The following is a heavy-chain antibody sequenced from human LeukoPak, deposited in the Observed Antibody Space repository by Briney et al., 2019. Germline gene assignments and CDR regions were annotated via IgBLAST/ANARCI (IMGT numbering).Heavy chain of an antibody. V-gene: IGHV3-7*05. Sequence: PGGSLRLSCAASGFTFSSYWMSWVRQAPGKGLEWVANIKQDGSEKYYVDSVRGRFTISRDNTQNSLFLQMNSLRAEDTAMYFCARAQKEGPYHFDHWGQGTLVTVSS. CDR1: GFTFSSYW. CDR3: ARAQKEGPYHFDH. CDR2: IKQDGSEK. J-gene: IGHJ4*02.